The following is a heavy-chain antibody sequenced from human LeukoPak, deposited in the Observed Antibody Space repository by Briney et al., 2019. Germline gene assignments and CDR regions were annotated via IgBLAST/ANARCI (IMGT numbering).Heavy chain of an antibody. J-gene: IGHJ4*02. CDR3: ARDDVEGIAAAEIGLIDY. CDR2: INPSGGST. V-gene: IGHV1-46*01. D-gene: IGHD6-13*01. Sequence: ASVKVSCKASGYTCTSYYMHWVRQAPGQGLEWMGIINPSGGSTSYAQKFQGRVTMTRDMSTSTVYMELSSLRSEDTAVYYCARDDVEGIAAAEIGLIDYWGQGTLVTVSS. CDR1: GYTCTSYY.